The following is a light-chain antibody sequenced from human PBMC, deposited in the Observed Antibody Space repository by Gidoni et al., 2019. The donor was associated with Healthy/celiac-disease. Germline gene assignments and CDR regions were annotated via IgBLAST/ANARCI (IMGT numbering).Light chain of an antibody. V-gene: IGLV8-61*01. J-gene: IGLJ3*02. CDR2: STK. CDR1: SGPVSTSYY. Sequence: QTVVTQEPSFSVSPGGTVTLTRGLSSGPVSTSYYPSWYQQTPCQAPRTLIYSTKTRSPGVPDRFSGSILGNKAALTITGAQADDESDYYCVLYMGSGIWVFGGGTKLTVL. CDR3: VLYMGSGIWV.